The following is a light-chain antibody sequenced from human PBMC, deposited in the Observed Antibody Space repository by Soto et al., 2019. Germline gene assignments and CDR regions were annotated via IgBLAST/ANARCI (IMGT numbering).Light chain of an antibody. Sequence: DIQMTQSPSSLSASVGDRVTITCRASQSISSYLNWYQQKPGKAPKLLIYAASNLQSGVPSRFSGSGSGTDFTLSISSLQPEDFATYYCQQSYRTPLFGPGTRLEIK. J-gene: IGKJ5*01. V-gene: IGKV1-39*01. CDR1: QSISSY. CDR3: QQSYRTPL. CDR2: AAS.